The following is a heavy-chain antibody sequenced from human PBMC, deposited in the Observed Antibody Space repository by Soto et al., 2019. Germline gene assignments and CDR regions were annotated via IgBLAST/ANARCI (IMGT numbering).Heavy chain of an antibody. J-gene: IGHJ4*02. CDR3: ASVTSIAARQFDY. Sequence: ASVKVSCKASGGTFSSYAIVWVRQAPGQGLEWMGGIIPIFGAANYAQKFQGRVTVTADESTSTAYMDLSSLRSEDTAVYYCASVTSIAARQFDYWGQGTLVTVSS. CDR2: IIPIFGAA. V-gene: IGHV1-69*13. D-gene: IGHD6-6*01. CDR1: GGTFSSYA.